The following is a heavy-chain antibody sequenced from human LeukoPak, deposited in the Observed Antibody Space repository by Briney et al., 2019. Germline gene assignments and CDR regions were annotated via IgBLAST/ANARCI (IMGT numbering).Heavy chain of an antibody. CDR2: IKQDGSEK. CDR3: AKKCSSTCYALDI. Sequence: GGSLRLSCAASGFTFSSYWMSWVRQAPGKGLEWVANIKQDGSEKYYVDSVKGRFTISRDNAKNSLYLQMNSLRAEDTALYYCAKKCSSTCYALDIWGQGTMVTVSS. V-gene: IGHV3-7*03. J-gene: IGHJ3*02. D-gene: IGHD6-13*01. CDR1: GFTFSSYW.